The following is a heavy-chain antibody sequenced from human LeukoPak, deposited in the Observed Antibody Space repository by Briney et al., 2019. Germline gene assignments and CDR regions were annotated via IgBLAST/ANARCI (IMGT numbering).Heavy chain of an antibody. CDR2: ISAYYGNT. Sequence: ASVKVSCKASGYTFTSYGISWVRQAPGQGLEWMGWISAYYGNTNYAQKLQGRVTLTTDTSTSTAYMELRSPTSDDTAVYFCARADDISPRYYYGMDVWGPGTTVSVSS. J-gene: IGHJ6*02. V-gene: IGHV1-18*01. CDR3: ARADDISPRYYYGMDV. CDR1: GYTFTSYG. D-gene: IGHD3-9*01.